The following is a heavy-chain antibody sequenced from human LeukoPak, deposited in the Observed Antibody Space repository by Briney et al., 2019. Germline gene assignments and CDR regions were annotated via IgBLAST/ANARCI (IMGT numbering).Heavy chain of an antibody. CDR2: IYYSGST. CDR1: GGSISSYY. Sequence: SETLSLTCTVSGGSISSYYWSWIRQPPGKGLEWIGYIYYSGSTNYNPSLKSRVTISVDTSKNQFSLKLSSVTAADTAVYYCARVVAPAAMGGMDVWGQGTTVTVSS. D-gene: IGHD2-2*01. J-gene: IGHJ6*02. CDR3: ARVVAPAAMGGMDV. V-gene: IGHV4-59*01.